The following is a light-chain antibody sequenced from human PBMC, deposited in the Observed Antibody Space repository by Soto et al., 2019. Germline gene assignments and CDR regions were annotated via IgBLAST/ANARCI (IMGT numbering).Light chain of an antibody. CDR3: GSYTSSDTPYV. CDR1: SSDVGGYKY. J-gene: IGLJ1*01. CDR2: VVS. Sequence: QSVLTQPASVSGSPGQSITISCTGTSSDVGGYKYVSWYQQHPDKAPKLIIYVVSNRPSGVSNRFSGSKSGNTASLTISGLQAEDEADYYCGSYTSSDTPYVFGTGNKVTVL. V-gene: IGLV2-14*01.